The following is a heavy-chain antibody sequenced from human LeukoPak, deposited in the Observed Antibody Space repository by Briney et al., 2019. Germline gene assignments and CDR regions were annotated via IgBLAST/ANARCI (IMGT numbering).Heavy chain of an antibody. D-gene: IGHD3-22*01. V-gene: IGHV3-23*01. CDR2: ISDSGGRT. CDR3: AKRGVVIRVILVGFHKEAYYFDS. CDR1: GITLSNYG. Sequence: GGSLRLSCAVSGITLSNYGMSWVRQAPGKGLEWVAGISDSGGRTNYADSVKGRFTISRDNSKDTLYLQMNSLRAEDTAVYFCAKRGVVIRVILVGFHKEAYYFDSWGQGALVTVSS. J-gene: IGHJ4*02.